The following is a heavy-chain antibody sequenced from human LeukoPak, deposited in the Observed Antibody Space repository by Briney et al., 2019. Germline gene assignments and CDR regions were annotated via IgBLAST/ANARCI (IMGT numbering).Heavy chain of an antibody. CDR2: IYTSGST. Sequence: PSETLSLTCTVSGGSISSGSYYWSWIRQPAGKGLEWIGRIYTSGSTNYNPSLKSRVTMSVDTSKNQFSLKLSSVTAADTAVYYCASRNMITFGGVVEPGYCMDVWGKGTTVTISS. J-gene: IGHJ6*03. CDR1: GGSISSGSYY. D-gene: IGHD3-16*01. CDR3: ASRNMITFGGVVEPGYCMDV. V-gene: IGHV4-61*02.